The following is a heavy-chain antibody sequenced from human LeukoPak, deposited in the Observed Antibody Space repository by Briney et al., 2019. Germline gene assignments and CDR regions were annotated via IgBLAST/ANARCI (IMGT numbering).Heavy chain of an antibody. CDR2: SDSGNT. CDR3: ARRAGDYSHPYDY. D-gene: IGHD3-22*01. J-gene: IGHJ4*02. Sequence: GGSLRLSCAASGFTLSSYAMSWVRQAPGKGLEWVSASDSGNTYHADSVKGRFTISRDNSKNTVHLQMNSLRAEDTAMYYCARRAGDYSHPYDYWGQGTLVTVSS. V-gene: IGHV3-23*01. CDR1: GFTLSSYA.